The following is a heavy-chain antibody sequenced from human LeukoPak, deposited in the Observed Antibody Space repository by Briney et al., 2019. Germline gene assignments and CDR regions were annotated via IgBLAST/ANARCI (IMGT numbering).Heavy chain of an antibody. CDR2: IYYSGST. Sequence: SETLSLTCTVSGGSISSGGYYWSWIRQHPGKGLEWIGYIYYSGSTYYNPSLKSRVTISVDTSKNQFSLKLSSVTAAGTAVYYCAGRAAAAHWYFDLWGRGILVTVSS. J-gene: IGHJ2*01. V-gene: IGHV4-31*03. CDR1: GGSISSGGYY. D-gene: IGHD6-13*01. CDR3: AGRAAAAHWYFDL.